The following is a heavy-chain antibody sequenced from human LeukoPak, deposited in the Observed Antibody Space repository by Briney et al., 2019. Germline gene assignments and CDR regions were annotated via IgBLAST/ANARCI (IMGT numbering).Heavy chain of an antibody. CDR3: ARGTPAAFDI. J-gene: IGHJ3*02. CDR1: GGSISSSSYY. V-gene: IGHV4-39*07. CDR2: IYYSGST. Sequence: PSETLSLTCTVSGGSISSSSYYWGWIRQPPGKGLEWIGSIYYSGSTYYNPSLKSRVTISVDTSKNQFSLKLSSVTAADTAVYYCARGTPAAFDIWGQGTMVTVSS.